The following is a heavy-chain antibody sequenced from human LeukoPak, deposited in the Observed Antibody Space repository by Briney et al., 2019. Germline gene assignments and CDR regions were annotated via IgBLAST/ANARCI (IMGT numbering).Heavy chain of an antibody. CDR2: ISSDGSTT. D-gene: IGHD6-19*01. CDR3: ARVSLSSGCLSN. J-gene: IGHJ4*02. V-gene: IGHV3-74*03. CDR1: GFTFSRYW. Sequence: GGSLRLSCAASGFTFSRYWMHWVRQAPGKGLVWVSRISSDGSTTTYADSVKGRFTISRDNAKNTLFLQMNGLRAEDTAVYYCARVSLSSGCLSNWGQGTLVTVSS.